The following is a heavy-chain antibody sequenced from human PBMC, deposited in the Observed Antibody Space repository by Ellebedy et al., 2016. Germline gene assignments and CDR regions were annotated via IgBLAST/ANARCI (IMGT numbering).Heavy chain of an antibody. V-gene: IGHV5-51*01. CDR3: ARTDWLLSEYYFDY. D-gene: IGHD3-9*01. Sequence: GESLKISXKGSGYSFTSDWVGWVLQMPGKGLEWLGIIDPGDFDTRYSPSFQGQVTISADKSISTAYLQWSSLKASDTAMYYCARTDWLLSEYYFDYWGQGTLVTVSS. CDR2: IDPGDFDT. CDR1: GYSFTSDW. J-gene: IGHJ4*02.